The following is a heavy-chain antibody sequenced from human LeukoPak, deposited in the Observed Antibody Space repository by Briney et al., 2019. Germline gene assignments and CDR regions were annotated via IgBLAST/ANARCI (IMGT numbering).Heavy chain of an antibody. J-gene: IGHJ4*02. CDR2: IKQDGIEK. V-gene: IGHV3-7*03. Sequence: GGSLRLSCAASGFTLSNHWMIWVRQAPGKGLECVASIKQDGIEKYYLDSVKGRFTISKDNSNNTLYLQMNSLRAEDTAVYYCTSRVVVPAAISDYWGQGTLVTVSS. CDR1: GFTLSNHW. D-gene: IGHD2-2*01. CDR3: TSRVVVPAAISDY.